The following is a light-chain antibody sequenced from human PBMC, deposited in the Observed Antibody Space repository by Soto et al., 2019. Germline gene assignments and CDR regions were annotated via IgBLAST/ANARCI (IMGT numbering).Light chain of an antibody. CDR1: QSVSSSY. V-gene: IGKV3-20*01. Sequence: EIVLTQSPGTLSLSPGERATLSCRASQSVSSSYLAWYQQKPGQAHSLLIYGASSRATGIPDRFSGSGSGTDFTLTISRQEPEDLAVYYCQQYGSSPWTFGQGTKVEIK. CDR3: QQYGSSPWT. CDR2: GAS. J-gene: IGKJ1*01.